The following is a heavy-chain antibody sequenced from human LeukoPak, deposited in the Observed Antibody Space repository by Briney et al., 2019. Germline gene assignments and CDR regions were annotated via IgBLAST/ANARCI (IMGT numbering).Heavy chain of an antibody. V-gene: IGHV4-34*01. Sequence: SETLSLTCAVYGGSFSGYYWSWIRQPPGKGLEWIGEINHSGSTNYNPSLKSRVTISVDTSKNQFSLRLSSVTAADTAGYYCARVDLGSYFDYWGQGTLVTVSS. CDR3: ARVDLGSYFDY. J-gene: IGHJ4*02. CDR2: INHSGST. CDR1: GGSFSGYY.